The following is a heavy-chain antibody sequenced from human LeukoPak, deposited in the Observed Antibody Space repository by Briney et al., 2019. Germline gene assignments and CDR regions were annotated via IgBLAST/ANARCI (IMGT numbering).Heavy chain of an antibody. Sequence: PVGSLRLSCAASGFTFSSYRRNWVRQAPGKGLECVASISSSSSYIYYADSGKGRFTISRDNAKNSLYLQMNSLRAEDTAVYYCARGHDLWSGYYDYWGQGTLVTVSS. CDR2: ISSSSSYI. CDR1: GFTFSSYR. J-gene: IGHJ4*02. CDR3: ARGHDLWSGYYDY. V-gene: IGHV3-21*01. D-gene: IGHD3-3*01.